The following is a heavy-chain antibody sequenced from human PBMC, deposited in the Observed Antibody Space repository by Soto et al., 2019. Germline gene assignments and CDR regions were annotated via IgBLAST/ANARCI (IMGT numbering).Heavy chain of an antibody. CDR1: GGSFSNNA. Sequence: QVQLVQSGAEVKKPGSSVKVSCTASGGSFSNNAIAWVRRAPGQGLEWMGGIIPVFGSGNHAQKFQGRVTITADESTTTAYMELSSLTSEDTAVYYCARVGTMIGPFEYWGQGTLVTVSS. J-gene: IGHJ4*02. CDR3: ARVGTMIGPFEY. D-gene: IGHD3-22*01. V-gene: IGHV1-69*01. CDR2: IIPVFGSG.